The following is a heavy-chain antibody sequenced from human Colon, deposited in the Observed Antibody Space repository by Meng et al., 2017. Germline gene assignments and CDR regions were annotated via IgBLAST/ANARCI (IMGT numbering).Heavy chain of an antibody. V-gene: IGHV3-48*03. D-gene: IGHD3-22*01. CDR2: ISGSGSSI. Sequence: GESLKISCAFSGFTFSGYQMNWVRQAPGKGLEWVSYISGSGSSISYADSVKGRFTISRDNAKSSLFLQLNSLRAEDTAVYYCARDCSDSSEFFWGEYFAYGLDVWGQGTTVTVSS. CDR1: GFTFSGYQ. J-gene: IGHJ6*02. CDR3: ARDCSDSSEFFWGEYFAYGLDV.